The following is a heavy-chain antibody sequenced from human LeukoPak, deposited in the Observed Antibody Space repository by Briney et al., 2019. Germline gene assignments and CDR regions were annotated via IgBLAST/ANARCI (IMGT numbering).Heavy chain of an antibody. CDR3: AKSDSLGYWYFDD. Sequence: SGTLSLTCTVSGDSISNNKWWNWVRQPPGKGLEWIGEIFHSGFINYNPSLKSRLTISVDKSTNQFSLKLRSVTAADTAVYYCAKSDSLGYWYFDDWGQATLVTVSS. CDR2: IFHSGFI. J-gene: IGHJ4*02. D-gene: IGHD3-22*01. V-gene: IGHV4-4*02. CDR1: GDSISNNKW.